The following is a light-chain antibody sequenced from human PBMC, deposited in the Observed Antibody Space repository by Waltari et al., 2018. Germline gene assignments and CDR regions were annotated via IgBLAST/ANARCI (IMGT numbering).Light chain of an antibody. CDR1: QSVSSY. J-gene: IGKJ4*01. Sequence: IVLTQSPATLSLSPGARATLSCRASQSVSSYLAWYQQKPGQAPRLLIYDASNRATGIPARFSGSGSGTDFTLTISSLEPEDFAVYYCQQRSNWPPGLTFGGGTKVEIK. CDR3: QQRSNWPPGLT. V-gene: IGKV3-11*01. CDR2: DAS.